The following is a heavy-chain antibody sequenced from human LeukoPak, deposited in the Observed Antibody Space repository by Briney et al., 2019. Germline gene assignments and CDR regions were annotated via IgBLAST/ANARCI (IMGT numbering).Heavy chain of an antibody. J-gene: IGHJ4*02. Sequence: SETLSLTCTVSGGSISGYYWSWIHHHPGKGLEWIGYTFNSGTPYNPSLRGRVTMSVDTSKNQFSLRLRSVTAADKAVSYSARELGRLVDYWGQGTLVTVSP. CDR2: TFNSGTP. V-gene: IGHV4-31*03. CDR3: ARELGRLVDY. CDR1: GGSISGYY. D-gene: IGHD2-21*01.